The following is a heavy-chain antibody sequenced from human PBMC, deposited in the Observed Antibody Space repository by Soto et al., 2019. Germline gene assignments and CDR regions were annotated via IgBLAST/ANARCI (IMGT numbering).Heavy chain of an antibody. CDR2: ISGSGGST. Sequence: GGSLRLSCAASGFTFSSYAMSWVRQAPGKGLEWVSAISGSGGSTYYAGSVKGRFTISRDNSKNTLYLQMNSLRAEDTAVYYCAKDLRSSGGYFDYWGQGTLVTVSS. J-gene: IGHJ4*02. CDR3: AKDLRSSGGYFDY. CDR1: GFTFSSYA. V-gene: IGHV3-23*01. D-gene: IGHD3-10*01.